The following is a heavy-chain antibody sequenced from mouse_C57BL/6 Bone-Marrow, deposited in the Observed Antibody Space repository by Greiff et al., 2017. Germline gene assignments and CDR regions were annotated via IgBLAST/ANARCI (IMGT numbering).Heavy chain of an antibody. J-gene: IGHJ2*01. D-gene: IGHD1-1*01. CDR3: ARENRYGRGLFDY. CDR1: GYTFTSYW. V-gene: IGHV1-69*01. Sequence: QVQLQQPGAELEMPGASVKLSCKASGYTFTSYWMHWVKQRPGQGLEWIGEIDPSDSYPNYNQKFKGKSTLTVDKSSITAYMQLSSLTSEDSAVYYCARENRYGRGLFDYWGQGTTLTVSS. CDR2: IDPSDSYP.